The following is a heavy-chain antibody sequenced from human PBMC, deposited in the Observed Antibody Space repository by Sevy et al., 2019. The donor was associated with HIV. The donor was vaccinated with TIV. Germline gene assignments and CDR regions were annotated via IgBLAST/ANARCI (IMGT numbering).Heavy chain of an antibody. CDR2: IYHSGST. D-gene: IGHD4-17*01. Sequence: SETLSLTCAVSGYSISSGYYWGWIRQPPGKGLEWIGSIYHSGSTYYNPSLKSRVTISVDTSKNQFSLKLSSVTAADTAVYYCARPDYGAQGWFDPWGQGTLVTVSS. CDR3: ARPDYGAQGWFDP. CDR1: GYSISSGYY. J-gene: IGHJ5*02. V-gene: IGHV4-38-2*01.